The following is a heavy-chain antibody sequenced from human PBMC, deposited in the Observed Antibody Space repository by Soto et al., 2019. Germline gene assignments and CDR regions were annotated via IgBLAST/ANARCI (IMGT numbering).Heavy chain of an antibody. Sequence: GGSLRLSCAASVFTFSSYSIHWVRQTPDKGLEWVSVISFDGKKIYYADSVKGRFIISRDNSKDTLYLQVSSLRGEDTAVYHCARDTAYGSGGNCYSSRGIEFWGQGTTVTLSS. D-gene: IGHD2-15*01. V-gene: IGHV3-30*04. CDR2: ISFDGKKI. J-gene: IGHJ6*01. CDR3: ARDTAYGSGGNCYSSRGIEF. CDR1: VFTFSSYS.